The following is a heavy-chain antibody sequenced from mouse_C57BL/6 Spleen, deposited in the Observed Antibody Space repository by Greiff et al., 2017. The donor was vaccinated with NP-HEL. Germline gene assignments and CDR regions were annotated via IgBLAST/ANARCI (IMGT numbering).Heavy chain of an antibody. V-gene: IGHV1-62-2*01. D-gene: IGHD3-2*02. CDR1: GYTFTEYT. CDR3: ARHASSGPYYYAMDY. CDR2: FSPGSGSI. J-gene: IGHJ4*01. Sequence: QVQLQQSGAELVKPGASVKLSCKASGYTFTEYTIHWVKQRPGQGLEWIGWFSPGSGSIKYNEKFKDKATLTADKSSSTFYMELSRLTTEVSAVYFCARHASSGPYYYAMDYWGQGTSVTVSS.